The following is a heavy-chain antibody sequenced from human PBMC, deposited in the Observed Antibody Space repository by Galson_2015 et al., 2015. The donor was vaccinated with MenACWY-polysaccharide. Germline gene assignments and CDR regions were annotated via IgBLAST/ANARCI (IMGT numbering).Heavy chain of an antibody. CDR1: W. Sequence: WIGWVRQMPGKGLEWMGIIYPADSDTRYSPSFQGQVTISADKSISTAYLQWSSLKASDTAVYYCARLSATGTVTFDYWGQGTLVTVSS. D-gene: IGHD4-17*01. CDR3: ARLSATGTVTFDY. V-gene: IGHV5-51*01. CDR2: IYPADSDT. J-gene: IGHJ4*02.